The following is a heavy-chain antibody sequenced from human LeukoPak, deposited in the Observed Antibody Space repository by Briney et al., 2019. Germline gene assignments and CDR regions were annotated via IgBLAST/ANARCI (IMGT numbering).Heavy chain of an antibody. Sequence: SETLSLTCTVSGGSISSDHWIWIRQPPGKGLEWIGCIFYSGRTYYNPSLKSRVTISVDMSKSQFSLRLTSVTAADTAVYYCARKNDFEIWGQGTLVTVSS. CDR3: ARKNDFEI. CDR1: GGSISSDH. J-gene: IGHJ3*02. V-gene: IGHV4-59*01. CDR2: IFYSGRT. D-gene: IGHD2/OR15-2a*01.